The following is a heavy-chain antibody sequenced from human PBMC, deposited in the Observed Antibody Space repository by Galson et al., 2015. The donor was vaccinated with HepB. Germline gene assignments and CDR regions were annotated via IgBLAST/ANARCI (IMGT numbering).Heavy chain of an antibody. V-gene: IGHV4-39*02. CDR3: ARDRYSHNLDAEY. D-gene: IGHD3/OR15-3a*01. J-gene: IGHJ4*02. CDR2: IYHRGNT. CDR1: GDSISNSNYY. Sequence: SETLSLTCTVSGDSISNSNYYWAWIRQPPGKGLEWMATIYHRGNTYYNPSLQHRVTISIAASRNEFYLKVKSVTAADTALYYCARDRYSHNLDAEYWGQGTLFTVSS.